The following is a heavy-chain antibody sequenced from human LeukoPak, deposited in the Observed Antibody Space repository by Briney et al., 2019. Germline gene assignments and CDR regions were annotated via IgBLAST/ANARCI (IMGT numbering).Heavy chain of an antibody. CDR3: ANTAGYKVY. J-gene: IGHJ4*02. Sequence: GGSLRLSCAASGFTFSSYSMNWVRQAPGKGLERISYISSGSTTIYYADSVKGRFTISRDNAKNSLYLQMNSLRAEDTAVYYCANTAGYKVYWGQGTLVTVSS. CDR2: ISSGSTTI. V-gene: IGHV3-48*01. CDR1: GFTFSSYS. D-gene: IGHD1-14*01.